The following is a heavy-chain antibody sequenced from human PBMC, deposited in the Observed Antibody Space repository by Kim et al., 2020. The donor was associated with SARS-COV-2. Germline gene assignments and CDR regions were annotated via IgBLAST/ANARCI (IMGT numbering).Heavy chain of an antibody. CDR3: ARGSHSKVVRGVIIFPSFGY. CDR1: GGSISSSSYY. J-gene: IGHJ4*02. Sequence: SETLSLTCTVSGGSISSSSYYWGWIRQPPGKGLEWIGSIYYSGSTYYNPSLKSRVTISVDTSKNQFSLKLSSVTAADTAVYYCARGSHSKVVRGVIIFPSFGYWGQGTLVTVSS. V-gene: IGHV4-39*01. CDR2: IYYSGST. D-gene: IGHD3-10*01.